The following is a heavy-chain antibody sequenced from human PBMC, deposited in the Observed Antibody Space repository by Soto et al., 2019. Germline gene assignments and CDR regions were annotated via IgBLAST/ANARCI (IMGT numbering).Heavy chain of an antibody. J-gene: IGHJ6*02. V-gene: IGHV4-30-4*01. CDR1: GDSISSGNKY. CDR3: ARVPSPFDYYYAMDV. CDR2: ISSSGTT. D-gene: IGHD3-16*01. Sequence: ASETLSLTCTVSGDSISSGNKYWSWIRQPPGKGLEWIGYISSSGTTYYNPSLKSRLTMSLDASQNQFSLKLNSLTDADTAVYFCARVPSPFDYYYAMDVWGQGTTVTVSS.